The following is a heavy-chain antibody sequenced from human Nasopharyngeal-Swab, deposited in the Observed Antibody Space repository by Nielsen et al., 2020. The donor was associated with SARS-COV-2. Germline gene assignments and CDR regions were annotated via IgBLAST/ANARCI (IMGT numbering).Heavy chain of an antibody. J-gene: IGHJ4*02. CDR3: ARDPGSGYYYDSSGYYDY. V-gene: IGHV3-7*01. D-gene: IGHD3-22*01. Sequence: GESLKISCAASGFTFSSYCMHWVRQAPGKGLEWVANIKQDGSEKYYVDSVKGRFTISRDNAKNSLYLQMNSLRAEDTAVYYCARDPGSGYYYDSSGYYDYWGQGTLVTVSS. CDR1: GFTFSSYC. CDR2: IKQDGSEK.